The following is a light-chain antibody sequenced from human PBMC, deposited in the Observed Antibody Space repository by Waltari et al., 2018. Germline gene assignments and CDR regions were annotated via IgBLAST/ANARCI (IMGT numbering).Light chain of an antibody. V-gene: IGKV3-20*01. Sequence: EVVLTQSPGTLSLSPGERATLSCRASHSVSRYLAWYQQTPGQAPRPLIYDTSTSATGIPDRFSGSGSGTDFSLTISRLDPEDFAVYYCQKYGTLPATFGQGTKVEVK. CDR1: HSVSRY. J-gene: IGKJ1*01. CDR3: QKYGTLPAT. CDR2: DTS.